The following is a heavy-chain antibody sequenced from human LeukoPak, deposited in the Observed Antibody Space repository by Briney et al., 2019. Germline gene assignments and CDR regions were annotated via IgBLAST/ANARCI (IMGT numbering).Heavy chain of an antibody. CDR3: ARGQDFWSGRGYYMDV. CDR1: GGTFSSYA. J-gene: IGHJ6*03. CDR2: IIPIFGTA. V-gene: IGHV1-69*05. D-gene: IGHD3-3*01. Sequence: VASVKVSCRASGGTFSSYAISWVRQAPGQGLEWMGGIIPIFGTANYAQKFQGRVTITTDESTSTAYMELSSLRSEDTAVYYCARGQDFWSGRGYYMDVWGKGTTVTVSS.